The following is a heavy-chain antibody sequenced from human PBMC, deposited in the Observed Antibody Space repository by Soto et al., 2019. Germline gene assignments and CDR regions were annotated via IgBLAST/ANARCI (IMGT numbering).Heavy chain of an antibody. CDR2: INAGNGNT. CDR1: GYTFNSHA. J-gene: IGHJ5*02. Sequence: QGQLMQSGAEVKKPGASVKVSCKASGYTFNSHAIHWMRQAPGQRLEWMGWINAGNGNTYYSEKFKGRVSLTRDTVATTVYMELTSLTSEDTGVYYCARDQSGIGWYVDWFDPWGQGTRVTVSS. D-gene: IGHD6-19*01. CDR3: ARDQSGIGWYVDWFDP. V-gene: IGHV1-3*01.